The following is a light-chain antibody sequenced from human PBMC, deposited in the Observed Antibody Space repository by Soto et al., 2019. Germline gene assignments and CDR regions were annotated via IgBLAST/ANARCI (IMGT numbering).Light chain of an antibody. Sequence: IVMTQSPATLSVSPGEEATLSCRASQSVYSNLAWYQQKPGQAPRLLIYGASTRATGISARFSGSGSGTEFTLTISSLQSEDSALYYCQHYNSWPTFGPGTKVNI. J-gene: IGKJ3*01. V-gene: IGKV3-15*01. CDR2: GAS. CDR3: QHYNSWPT. CDR1: QSVYSN.